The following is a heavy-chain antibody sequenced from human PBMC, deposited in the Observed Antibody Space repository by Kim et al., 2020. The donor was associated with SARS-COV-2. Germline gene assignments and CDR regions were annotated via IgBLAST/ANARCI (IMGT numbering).Heavy chain of an antibody. V-gene: IGHV4-34*01. CDR2: INHSGST. CDR1: GGSFSGYY. D-gene: IGHD3-9*01. CDR3: ARSYWLLHVRRHYGMDV. Sequence: SETLSLTCAVYGGSFSGYYWSWIRQPPGKGLEWIGEINHSGSTNYNPSLKSRVTISVDTSKNQFSLKLSSVTAADTAVYYCARSYWLLHVRRHYGMDVWGQGTTVTVSS. J-gene: IGHJ6*02.